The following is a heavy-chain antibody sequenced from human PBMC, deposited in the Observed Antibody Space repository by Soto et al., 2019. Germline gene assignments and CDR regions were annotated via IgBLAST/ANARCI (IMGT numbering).Heavy chain of an antibody. CDR2: LYSGGNT. Sequence: GGSLRLSCAASEFTVTNNEMSWVRQAPGKGLEWVSILYSGGNTYYADSVGGRFTISRDGSKNTLYLHMNSLRAEDTAVYYCALRRVAYADFWGQGTRVTVSS. D-gene: IGHD2-2*01. V-gene: IGHV3-53*01. CDR3: ALRRVAYADF. CDR1: EFTVTNNE. J-gene: IGHJ4*02.